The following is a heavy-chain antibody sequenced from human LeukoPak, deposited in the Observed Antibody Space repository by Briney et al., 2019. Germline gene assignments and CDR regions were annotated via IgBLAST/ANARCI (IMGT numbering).Heavy chain of an antibody. Sequence: GGSLRLSCAASGFTFSSYGMHWVRQAPGKGLEWVAFIRYDGGNNHYTDSVKGRFTISRDNSKNTLYLQMNNLRAEDTAVYYCAKGSGTAEDYWGQGILVTVSS. CDR3: AKGSGTAEDY. J-gene: IGHJ4*02. CDR1: GFTFSSYG. CDR2: IRYDGGNN. V-gene: IGHV3-30*02. D-gene: IGHD6-25*01.